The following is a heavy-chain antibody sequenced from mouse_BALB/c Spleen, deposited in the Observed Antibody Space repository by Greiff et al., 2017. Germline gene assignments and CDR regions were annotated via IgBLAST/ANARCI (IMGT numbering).Heavy chain of an antibody. D-gene: IGHD1-1*02. CDR3: ARSGGYYAMDY. Sequence: EVKLMESGGGLVQPGGSRKLSCAASGFTFSSFGMHWVRQATEKGLEWVAYISSGSSTIYYADTVKGRFTISRDNPKNTLFLQMTSLRSEDTAMYYCARSGGYYAMDYWGQGTSVTVSS. J-gene: IGHJ4*01. CDR1: GFTFSSFG. V-gene: IGHV5-17*02. CDR2: ISSGSSTI.